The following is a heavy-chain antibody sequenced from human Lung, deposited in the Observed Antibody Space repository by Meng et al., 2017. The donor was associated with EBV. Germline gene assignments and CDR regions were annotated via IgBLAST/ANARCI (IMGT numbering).Heavy chain of an antibody. CDR3: ASARLGGYCSSTSCADNWFDS. Sequence: QVWLVDVGEKVEKPGAVVKVSCKASGYTFTSNGISWVRQAPGQGLEWLGWISAYNGNTNYAQKLQGRVTMTTDTSTSTAYMELRSLRSDDTAVYYCASARLGGYCSSTSCADNWFDSWGQGTLVTVSS. J-gene: IGHJ5*01. CDR2: ISAYNGNT. D-gene: IGHD2-2*01. CDR1: GYTFTSNG. V-gene: IGHV1-18*01.